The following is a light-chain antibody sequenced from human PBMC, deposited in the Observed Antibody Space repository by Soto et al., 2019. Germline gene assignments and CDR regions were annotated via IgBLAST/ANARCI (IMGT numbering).Light chain of an antibody. CDR2: DAS. V-gene: IGKV3-15*01. J-gene: IGKJ1*01. CDR1: ENVYGN. CDR3: QHGRT. Sequence: EIVMTQSPVTLSVSPGERATLSCRASENVYGNVAWYQQKPGQAPRLLIYDASTRATDIPARFSASGSGTEFTLSISSLQSTDFAVYFCQHGRTFGQGTKVDNK.